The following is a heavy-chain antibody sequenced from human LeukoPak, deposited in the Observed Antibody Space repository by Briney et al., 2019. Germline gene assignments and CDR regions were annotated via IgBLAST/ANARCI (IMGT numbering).Heavy chain of an antibody. Sequence: PGGSLRLSCAASGFTFSSYWMSWVRQAPGKGLEWVANIKQDGSEKYYADSVKGRFTISRDNAKNSLYLQMNSLRAEDTAVYYCARKDPEQWLGFDYWGQGTLVTVSS. CDR1: GFTFSSYW. J-gene: IGHJ4*02. CDR3: ARKDPEQWLGFDY. D-gene: IGHD6-19*01. V-gene: IGHV3-7*01. CDR2: IKQDGSEK.